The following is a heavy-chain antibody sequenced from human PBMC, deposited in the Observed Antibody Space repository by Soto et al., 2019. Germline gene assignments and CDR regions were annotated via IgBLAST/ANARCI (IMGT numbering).Heavy chain of an antibody. J-gene: IGHJ4*02. CDR2: MSGSGGHI. CDR1: GFSFNFYV. CDR3: TTVHDYYGSGNFDY. V-gene: IGHV3-23*01. D-gene: IGHD3-10*01. Sequence: GGSLRLSCAASGFSFNFYVMTWVRQAPGKGLEWVSGMSGSGGHIYYADSVKGRFTVSRDNSNSTLYLQMNSLRAEDTAVYYCTTVHDYYGSGNFDYWGQGTLVTVSS.